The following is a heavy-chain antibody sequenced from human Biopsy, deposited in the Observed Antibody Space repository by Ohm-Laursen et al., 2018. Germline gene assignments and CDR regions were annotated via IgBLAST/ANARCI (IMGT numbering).Heavy chain of an antibody. CDR3: ARFPLGAYDDSGSYRAVEHWYFDL. J-gene: IGHJ2*01. CDR1: GGTFTNHA. CDR2: SIPLFNTA. D-gene: IGHD3-22*01. V-gene: IGHV1-69*06. Sequence: SSVKVSCKASGGTFTNHAVGWVRQAPGQGLEWVGSSIPLFNTANYADKFQGRVTLTADKSTTIAYMELSSLRSEDTAIYYCARFPLGAYDDSGSYRAVEHWYFDLWGRGTLVTVSS.